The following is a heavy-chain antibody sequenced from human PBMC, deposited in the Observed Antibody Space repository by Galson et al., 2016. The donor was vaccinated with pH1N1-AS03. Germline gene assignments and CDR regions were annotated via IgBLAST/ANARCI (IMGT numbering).Heavy chain of an antibody. CDR2: ISYHGNNT. CDR3: ARETSRAGEFDL. D-gene: IGHD1-26*01. Sequence: SLRLSCAASGFTFRSHSMNWARQAPDEGLEWVAVISYHGNNTFYAHSVKGRSTISRDSLQNTLDLQMNSLRAEDSAVYFCARETSRAGEFDLWGRGTVVTVSS. J-gene: IGHJ3*01. CDR1: GFTFRSHS. V-gene: IGHV3-30-3*01.